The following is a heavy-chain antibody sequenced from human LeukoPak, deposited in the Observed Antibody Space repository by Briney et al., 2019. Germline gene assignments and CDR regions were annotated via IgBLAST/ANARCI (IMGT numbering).Heavy chain of an antibody. CDR1: GVSISSYF. Sequence: PSETLSLTCTVSGVSISSYFWSWIRQPPRKGPEWIGYVYYNGITNYNPSLKSRVSISLDTSKNQFSLKLNSVTAADTAVYYCASQLGGTTFHWGQGTLVTVSS. J-gene: IGHJ4*02. CDR3: ASQLGGTTFH. CDR2: VYYNGIT. D-gene: IGHD1-1*01. V-gene: IGHV4-59*01.